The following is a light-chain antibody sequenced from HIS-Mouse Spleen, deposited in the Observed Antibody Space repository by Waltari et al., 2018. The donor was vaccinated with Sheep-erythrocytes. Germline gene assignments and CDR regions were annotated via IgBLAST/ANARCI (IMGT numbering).Light chain of an antibody. Sequence: QSALTQPASVSGSPGQSITISCTGTRSDFWTYNLVSWYQQHPGKAPKLMIYEGSKRPSGVSNRFSGSKSGNTASLTISGLQAEDEADYYCCSYAGSSTPWVFGGGTKLTVL. J-gene: IGLJ3*02. CDR1: RSDFWTYNL. CDR3: CSYAGSSTPWV. V-gene: IGLV2-23*01. CDR2: EGS.